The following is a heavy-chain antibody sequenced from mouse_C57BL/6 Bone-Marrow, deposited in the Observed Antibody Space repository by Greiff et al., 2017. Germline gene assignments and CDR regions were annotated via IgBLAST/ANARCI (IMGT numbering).Heavy chain of an antibody. Sequence: EVQLQQSGAELVRPGASVKLSCTASGFNIKDDYMHWVKQRPEQGLEWIGWIDPENGDTEYASQFQGKATITADTSSNTAYLQLSSLTSEDTAVYYCTTITTVVADWYFDVWGTGTTVTVSS. CDR1: GFNIKDDY. J-gene: IGHJ1*03. CDR3: TTITTVVADWYFDV. V-gene: IGHV14-4*01. D-gene: IGHD1-1*01. CDR2: IDPENGDT.